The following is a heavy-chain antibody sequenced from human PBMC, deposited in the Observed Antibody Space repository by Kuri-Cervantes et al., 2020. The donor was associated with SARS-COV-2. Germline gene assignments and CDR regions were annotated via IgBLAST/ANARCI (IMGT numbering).Heavy chain of an antibody. CDR2: IHYSGRT. CDR3: ARHGFDFWSGYARTYYYYYGMDV. V-gene: IGHV4-59*01. D-gene: IGHD3-3*01. CDR1: GHPIRSYY. J-gene: IGHJ6*02. Sequence: ESLKIFCTVSGHPIRSYYWSWIRQPPGKGLEWIGNIHYSGRTNYNPSLKSRVTISVDTSKNQFSLKLSSVTAADTAVYYCARHGFDFWSGYARTYYYYYGMDVWGQGTTVTVSS.